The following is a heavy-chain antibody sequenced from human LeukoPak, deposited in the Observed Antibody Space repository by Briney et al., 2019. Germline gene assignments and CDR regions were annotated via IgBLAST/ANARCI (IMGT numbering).Heavy chain of an antibody. D-gene: IGHD2-2*02. Sequence: ASVKVSCKASGYTFTSYGISWVRQAPGQGLEWMGWISAYNGNTNYAQKLQGRVTMTTDTSTSTAYTELRSLRSDDTAVYYCARDGVVPAAISVTAPTDNWFDPWGQGTLVTVSS. V-gene: IGHV1-18*01. J-gene: IGHJ5*02. CDR1: GYTFTSYG. CDR3: ARDGVVPAAISVTAPTDNWFDP. CDR2: ISAYNGNT.